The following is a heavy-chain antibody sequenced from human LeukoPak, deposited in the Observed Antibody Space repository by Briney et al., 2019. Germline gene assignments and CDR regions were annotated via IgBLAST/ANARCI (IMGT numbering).Heavy chain of an antibody. D-gene: IGHD2-8*01. Sequence: ASVKVSCTASGYTFTGYYMHWVRQAPGQGLEWMGWINPNSGGTNYAQKFQGRVTMTRDTSISTAYMELSRLRSDDTAVYYCARDLVYCTNGVCFTAPPLNWFDPWGQGTLVTVSS. CDR1: GYTFTGYY. CDR3: ARDLVYCTNGVCFTAPPLNWFDP. V-gene: IGHV1-2*02. J-gene: IGHJ5*02. CDR2: INPNSGGT.